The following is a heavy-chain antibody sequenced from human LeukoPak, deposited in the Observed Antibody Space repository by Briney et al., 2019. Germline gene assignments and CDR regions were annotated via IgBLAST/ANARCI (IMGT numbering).Heavy chain of an antibody. CDR1: GYTFTGYY. D-gene: IGHD2-21*02. J-gene: IGHJ6*02. Sequence: GASVKVSCKASGYTFTGYYMHWVRQAPGQGLEWMGWINPNSGGTNYAQKFQGRVTMTRDTSISTVYMELSSLRSEDTAVYYCAREGGYCGGDCYSNYYYGMDVWGQGTTVTVSS. V-gene: IGHV1-2*02. CDR3: AREGGYCGGDCYSNYYYGMDV. CDR2: INPNSGGT.